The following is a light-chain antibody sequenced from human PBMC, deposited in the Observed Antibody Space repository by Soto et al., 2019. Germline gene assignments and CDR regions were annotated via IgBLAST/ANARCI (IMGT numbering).Light chain of an antibody. J-gene: IGKJ4*01. V-gene: IGKV3-20*01. CDR1: QAVTSKF. Sequence: EIVLTHSPGTLSFSPLYEATLSFKSSQAVTSKFLAWYQQKPGQPPRLLILGASTRATGIADRFSGSGSGTDFTLTISRLEPEDFAVYYCQKYGDSLLNFGGGTKVDIK. CDR3: QKYGDSLLN. CDR2: GAS.